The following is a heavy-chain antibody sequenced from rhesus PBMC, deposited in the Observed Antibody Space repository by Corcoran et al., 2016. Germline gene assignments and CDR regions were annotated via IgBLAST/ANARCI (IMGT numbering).Heavy chain of an antibody. Sequence: EVQLVQSGAEVKKPGASVKISCTASGYTFTDYSLHWVRQATGQGLEWMGRVDPEDGAAIHAQKFQDRVTITAETSTDTAYMELSSLRAEDTAVYYCATRGYSGYTFDYWGQGVLVTVSS. V-gene: IGHV1-111*02. D-gene: IGHD5-42*01. CDR1: GYTFTDYS. CDR3: ATRGYSGYTFDY. CDR2: VDPEDGAA. J-gene: IGHJ4*01.